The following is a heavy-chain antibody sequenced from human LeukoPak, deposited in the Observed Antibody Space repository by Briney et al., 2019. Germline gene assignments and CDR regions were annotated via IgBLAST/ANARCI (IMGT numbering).Heavy chain of an antibody. CDR1: GYTFTDYY. V-gene: IGHV1-2*02. D-gene: IGHD3-22*01. J-gene: IGHJ3*01. CDR3: ARYYYDTSSVFDV. Sequence: GASVTVSFTGSGYTFTDYYMHWVRQAPGQGKEWMGFINPNSGGTNYAQKFQGRVTMTQDTSISTAYMELSRLRSDDTAVYYCARYYYDTSSVFDVWGQGTRVTVSS. CDR2: INPNSGGT.